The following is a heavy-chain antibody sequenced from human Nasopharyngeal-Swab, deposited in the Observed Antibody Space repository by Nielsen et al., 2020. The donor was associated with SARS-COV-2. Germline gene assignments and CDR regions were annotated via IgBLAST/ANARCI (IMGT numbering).Heavy chain of an antibody. J-gene: IGHJ4*02. CDR1: GFTFSSYS. Sequence: GGSLRLSYAASGFTFSSYSMNWVRQAPGKGLEWVSYISSSSSTIYYADSVKGRFTISRDNAKNSLYLQMNSLRAEDTAVYYCARRYSGYEDYFDYWGQGTLVTVSS. CDR3: ARRYSGYEDYFDY. CDR2: ISSSSSTI. V-gene: IGHV3-48*04. D-gene: IGHD5-12*01.